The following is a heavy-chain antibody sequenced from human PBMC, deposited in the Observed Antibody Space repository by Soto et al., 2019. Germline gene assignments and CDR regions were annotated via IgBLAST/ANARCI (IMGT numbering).Heavy chain of an antibody. CDR2: IIPIFTRT. CDR1: GGTFSTSS. Sequence: QLQLVQSGTEVKEPGSSVKVSCKASGGTFSTSSFVWVRQGPGQGLEWMGGIIPIFTRTNFAQKFQGRVTFSADESTRTTYMELRSLTSEDTAIYYCARYVVRSTEGESWGQGTLVTVSS. CDR3: ARYVVRSTEGES. V-gene: IGHV1-69*01. D-gene: IGHD3-16*01. J-gene: IGHJ5*02.